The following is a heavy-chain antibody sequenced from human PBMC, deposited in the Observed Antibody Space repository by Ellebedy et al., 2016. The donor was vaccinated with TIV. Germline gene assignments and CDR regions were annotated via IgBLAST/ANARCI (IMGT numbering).Heavy chain of an antibody. J-gene: IGHJ4*02. CDR2: IIPMFATT. Sequence: ASVKVSCKASGYNFTDNYIHWVRQAPGQGLEWMGGIIPMFATTNYAQKFQGRVTITADTSTATAYMELRSLRSEDTAMYYCARAAGYSSGWYRYWGQGTQVTVSS. CDR3: ARAAGYSSGWYRY. D-gene: IGHD6-19*01. V-gene: IGHV1-69*06. CDR1: GYNFTDNY.